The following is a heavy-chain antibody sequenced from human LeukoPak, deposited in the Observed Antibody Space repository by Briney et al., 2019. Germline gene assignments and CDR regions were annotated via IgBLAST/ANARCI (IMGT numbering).Heavy chain of an antibody. D-gene: IGHD6-13*01. Sequence: GGSLRLSCAASGFTFSSYAMHWVRQAPGKGLEWVAVISYDGSNKYYADSVKGRFTISRDNSKNTLYLQMNSLRAEDTAVYYCARDRYSSMWSVFEYWGQGALVTVSS. CDR1: GFTFSSYA. CDR3: ARDRYSSMWSVFEY. CDR2: ISYDGSNK. V-gene: IGHV3-30*04. J-gene: IGHJ4*02.